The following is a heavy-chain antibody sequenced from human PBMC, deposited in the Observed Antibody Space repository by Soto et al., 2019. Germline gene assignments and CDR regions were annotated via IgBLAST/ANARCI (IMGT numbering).Heavy chain of an antibody. CDR1: GFTFSNAW. CDR3: TTTAYYGGKAGQDY. D-gene: IGHD4-17*01. V-gene: IGHV3-15*01. Sequence: GGSLRLSCAASGFTFSNAWMSWVRQAPGKGLEWVGRIKSKTDGGTTDYAAPVKGRFTISREDSKNTLYLQMNSLKTADTAVYYCTTTAYYGGKAGQDYWGQGTLVTVSS. J-gene: IGHJ4*02. CDR2: IKSKTDGGTT.